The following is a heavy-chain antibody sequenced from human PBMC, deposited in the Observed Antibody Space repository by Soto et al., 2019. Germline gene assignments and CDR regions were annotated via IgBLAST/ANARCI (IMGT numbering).Heavy chain of an antibody. CDR1: GFTFKNYG. CDR3: AKGGHYYNGSPVDFDF. CDR2: ITDSGDTT. V-gene: IGHV3-23*01. D-gene: IGHD3-22*01. J-gene: IGHJ4*02. Sequence: GGSLRLSCTASGFTFKNYGMNWVRQAPGKGLERVSIITDSGDTTYYADSVKGRFTISRDNSKNTLYLQMNGLRAEDTAVYYCAKGGHYYNGSPVDFDFWGPGTLVTVSS.